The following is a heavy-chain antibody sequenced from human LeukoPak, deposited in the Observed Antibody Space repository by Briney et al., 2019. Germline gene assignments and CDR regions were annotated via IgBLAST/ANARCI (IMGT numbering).Heavy chain of an antibody. CDR3: ARDRAYDSSGYYGY. V-gene: IGHV1-69*04. CDR1: GGTFSSYA. CDR2: IIPILGIA. D-gene: IGHD3-22*01. J-gene: IGHJ4*02. Sequence: GASVKVSCKASGGTFSSYAISWVRQDPGQGLEWMGRIIPILGIANYAQKFQGRVTITADKSTSTAYMELSSLRSEDTAVYYCARDRAYDSSGYYGYWGQGTLVTVSS.